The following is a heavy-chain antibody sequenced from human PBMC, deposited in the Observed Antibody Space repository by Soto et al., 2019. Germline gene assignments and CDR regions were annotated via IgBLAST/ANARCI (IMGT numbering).Heavy chain of an antibody. D-gene: IGHD6-19*01. J-gene: IGHJ4*02. CDR2: ISYDGSNK. CDR3: VRDKSPYSSGWHNRHFDY. V-gene: IGHV3-30-3*01. Sequence: QVQLVESGGGVVQPGRSLRLSCAASGFTFSSYAMHWVRQAPGKGLEWVAVISYDGSNKYYADSVKGRFTLSRDNSKTLYLQMNSLRAEDTAVYYCVRDKSPYSSGWHNRHFDYWGQGTLVTVSS. CDR1: GFTFSSYA.